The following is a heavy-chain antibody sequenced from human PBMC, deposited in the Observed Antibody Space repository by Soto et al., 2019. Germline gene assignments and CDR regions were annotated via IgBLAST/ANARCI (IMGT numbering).Heavy chain of an antibody. CDR3: ARGYSSGPDY. D-gene: IGHD6-19*01. Sequence: GGSLRLSCAASGFTFSSYWMHWVRQAPGMGLVWVSRINIDGSTTTYADSVKGRFTISRDNAKNTLYLQMNSLGAEDTALYYCARGYSSGPDYWGQGTLVTVSS. CDR1: GFTFSSYW. CDR2: INIDGSTT. J-gene: IGHJ4*02. V-gene: IGHV3-74*01.